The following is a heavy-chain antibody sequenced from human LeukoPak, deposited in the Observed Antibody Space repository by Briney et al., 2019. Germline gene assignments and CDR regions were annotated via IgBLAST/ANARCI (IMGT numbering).Heavy chain of an antibody. V-gene: IGHV4-59*12. Sequence: PSETLSLTCTVSGGSISSYYWSWIRQPPGKGLEWIGYIYYSGSTNYNPSLKSRVTISVDTSKNQFSLKLSSVTAADTAVYYCARRVVVVAATGFDYWGQGTLVTVSS. CDR2: IYYSGST. D-gene: IGHD2-15*01. CDR1: GGSISSYY. J-gene: IGHJ4*02. CDR3: ARRVVVVAATGFDY.